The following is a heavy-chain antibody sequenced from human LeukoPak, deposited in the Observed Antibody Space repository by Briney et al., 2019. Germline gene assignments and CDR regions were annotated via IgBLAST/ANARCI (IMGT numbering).Heavy chain of an antibody. D-gene: IGHD3-3*01. CDR2: IYYSGST. CDR1: GGSISSYY. J-gene: IGHJ2*01. V-gene: IGHV4-59*01. CDR3: ARGGGPPFVYYGFWSGYPHGYFDL. Sequence: SETLSLTCTVSGGSISSYYWSWIRQPPGKGLEWIGYIYYSGSTNYNPSLKSRVTISVDTSKNQFSLKLSSVTAADTAVYYCARGGGPPFVYYGFWSGYPHGYFDLWGRGTLVTVSS.